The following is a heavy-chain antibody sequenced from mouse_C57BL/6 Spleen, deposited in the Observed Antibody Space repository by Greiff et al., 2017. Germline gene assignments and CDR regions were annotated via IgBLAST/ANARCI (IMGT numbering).Heavy chain of an antibody. J-gene: IGHJ1*03. V-gene: IGHV3-6*01. CDR1: GYSITSGYY. CDR2: ISYDGSN. CDR3: ARDWGEEYFDV. D-gene: IGHD4-1*01. Sequence: DVHLVESGPGLVKPSQSLSLTCSVTGYSITSGYYWNWIRQFPGNKLEWMGYISYDGSNNYNPSLKNRISITRDTSKNQFFLKLNSVTTEDTATYYCARDWGEEYFDVWGTGTTVTVAS.